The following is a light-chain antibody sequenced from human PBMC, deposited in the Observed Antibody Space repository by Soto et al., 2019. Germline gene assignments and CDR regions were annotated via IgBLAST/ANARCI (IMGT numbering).Light chain of an antibody. CDR1: QSVSSGY. Sequence: EIVLTQSPGTLSLSPGERATLSCRASQSVSSGYFAWYQQKPGQAPSLLIYGASSTASDIPDRFSGSGSGTDFPLTISILEPEDFAVYYCQQYGSSPPSVTFGPGTKVDIK. CDR2: GAS. CDR3: QQYGSSPPSVT. V-gene: IGKV3-20*01. J-gene: IGKJ3*01.